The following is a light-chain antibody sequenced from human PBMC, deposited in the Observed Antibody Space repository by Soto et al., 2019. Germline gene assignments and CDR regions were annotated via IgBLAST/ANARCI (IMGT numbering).Light chain of an antibody. J-gene: IGKJ1*01. CDR2: AAS. CDR1: QSFTND. V-gene: IGKV3-20*01. CDR3: QQYGSSPAT. Sequence: ENVLRQSPGTLSLSPEDRATLSCRASQSFTNDLVWYQHKPGQAPRLLIYAASTRATGIPDRFTGSGSGTDFTLSVSRLEPEDFAVYFCQQYGSSPATFGQGTKVDI.